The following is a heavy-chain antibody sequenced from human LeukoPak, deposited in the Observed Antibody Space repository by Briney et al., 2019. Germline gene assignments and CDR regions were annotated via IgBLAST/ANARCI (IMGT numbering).Heavy chain of an antibody. J-gene: IGHJ4*02. Sequence: GASVKVSCKASGYTFTSYGISWVRQAPGQGLEWMGWSSAYNGNRNYAQNFQGRVTMTTDTSTSTAYMELRSLRSDDTAVYYCARDPGIVVAGGSPSALWGQGTLVIVSS. CDR1: GYTFTSYG. D-gene: IGHD6-19*01. CDR3: ARDPGIVVAGGSPSAL. CDR2: SSAYNGNR. V-gene: IGHV1-18*01.